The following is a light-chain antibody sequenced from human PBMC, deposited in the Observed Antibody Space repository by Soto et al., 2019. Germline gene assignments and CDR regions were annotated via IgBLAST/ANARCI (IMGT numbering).Light chain of an antibody. CDR2: GAS. CDR1: QSVNSDY. CDR3: QQRSNWPLT. V-gene: IGKV3D-20*02. Sequence: EIVLTQSPGTLSLSPGERATLSCRASQSVNSDYLGWFQQKPGQAPRLLIYGASTRATGIPDRFSGSGSGTDFTLTISSLEPEDFAVYYCQQRSNWPLTFGGGTKVDIK. J-gene: IGKJ4*01.